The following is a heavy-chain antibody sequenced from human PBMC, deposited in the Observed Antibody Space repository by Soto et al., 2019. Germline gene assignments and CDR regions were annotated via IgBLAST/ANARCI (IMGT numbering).Heavy chain of an antibody. J-gene: IGHJ4*02. D-gene: IGHD3-10*01. CDR2: ISSSSSTI. CDR3: ARDRWSYGSGSYYFDY. Sequence: GGSLRLSCAASGFTFSSYSMNWVRQAPGKGLEWVSYISSSSSTIYYADSVKGRFTISRDNAKNSLYLQMNSLRDEDTAVYYCARDRWSYGSGSYYFDYWGQGTLVTVSS. CDR1: GFTFSSYS. V-gene: IGHV3-48*02.